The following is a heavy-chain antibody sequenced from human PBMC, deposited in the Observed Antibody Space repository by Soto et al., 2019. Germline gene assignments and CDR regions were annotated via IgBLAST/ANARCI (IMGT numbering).Heavy chain of an antibody. J-gene: IGHJ5*02. V-gene: IGHV4-4*02. CDR1: SGSISSSNW. D-gene: IGHD6-13*01. CDR2: IYHSGST. Sequence: LSLTCAVSSGSISSSNWWSWVRQPPGKGLEWIGEIYHSGSTNYNPSLKSRVTISVDKSKNQFSLKLSSVTAADTAVYYCARGLRAEAGHNWFDPWGKGTLVSVTS. CDR3: ARGLRAEAGHNWFDP.